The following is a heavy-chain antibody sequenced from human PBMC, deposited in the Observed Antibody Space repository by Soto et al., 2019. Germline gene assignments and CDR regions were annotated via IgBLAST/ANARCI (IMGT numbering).Heavy chain of an antibody. J-gene: IGHJ6*03. V-gene: IGHV1-2*04. Sequence: ASVKVSCKASGYTFTGYYMHWVRQAPGQGLEWMGWINPNSGGTNYAQKFQGWVTMTRDTSISTAYMELSRLRSDDTAVYYCARDGIAAAGKNIYYYYMDVWGKGTTVTVSS. CDR1: GYTFTGYY. CDR2: INPNSGGT. CDR3: ARDGIAAAGKNIYYYYMDV. D-gene: IGHD6-13*01.